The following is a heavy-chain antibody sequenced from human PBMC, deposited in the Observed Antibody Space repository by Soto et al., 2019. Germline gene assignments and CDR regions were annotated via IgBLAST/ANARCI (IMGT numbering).Heavy chain of an antibody. V-gene: IGHV4-59*01. J-gene: IGHJ6*02. CDR1: GGSISSYY. CDR3: AREAQPMRPGGYEFGSDYYYYYGTAA. CDR2: IYYSGST. Sequence: SETLSLTCTVSGGSISSYYWSWIRQPPGKGLEWIGYIYYSGSTNYNPSLKSRVTISVDTSKNQFSLKLSSVTAADTAVYYCAREAQPMRPGGYEFGSDYYYYYGTAAWGQGTTVTVAS. D-gene: IGHD3-3*01.